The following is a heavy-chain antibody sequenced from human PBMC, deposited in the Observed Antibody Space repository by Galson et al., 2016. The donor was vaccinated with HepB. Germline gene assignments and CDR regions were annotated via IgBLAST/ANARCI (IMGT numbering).Heavy chain of an antibody. CDR1: GGSISSSVYY. Sequence: SETLSLTCTVSGGSISSSVYYWGWIRQPPGKGLEWIGSVSYTGSTYYNPSLRSRVTISVDTSKNHFSLRLSSVTAAETAIYFCAGQSAGVYNYFDTWGQGTLFTVSP. J-gene: IGHJ5*02. CDR2: VSYTGST. D-gene: IGHD1-20*01. V-gene: IGHV4-39*01. CDR3: AGQSAGVYNYFDT.